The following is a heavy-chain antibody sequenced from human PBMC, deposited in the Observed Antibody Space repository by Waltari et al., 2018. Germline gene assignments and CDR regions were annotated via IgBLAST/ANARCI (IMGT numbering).Heavy chain of an antibody. CDR1: GGTFSSYA. V-gene: IGHV1-69*13. Sequence: QVQLVQSGAEVKKPGSSVKVSCKASGGTFSSYAISWVRQAPGQGLEWMGGIIPIFGTANYAQKVQGRVTITADESTSTAYMELSSLRSEDTAVYYCAGGPHSGYDESPPNRPFDYWGQGTLVTVSS. D-gene: IGHD5-12*01. J-gene: IGHJ4*02. CDR3: AGGPHSGYDESPPNRPFDY. CDR2: IIPIFGTA.